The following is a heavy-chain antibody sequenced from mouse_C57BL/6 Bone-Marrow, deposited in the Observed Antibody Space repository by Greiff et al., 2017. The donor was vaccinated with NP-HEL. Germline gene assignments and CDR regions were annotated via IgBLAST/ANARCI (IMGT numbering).Heavy chain of an antibody. J-gene: IGHJ3*01. Sequence: VQLQQSGAELARPGASVKLSCKASGYTFTSYGISWVKQRTGQGLEWIGEIYPRSGNTYYNEKFKGKATLTADNSPSTAYMELRSLTSEDSAVYFCARPPFFAYWGQGTLVTVSA. V-gene: IGHV1-81*01. CDR1: GYTFTSYG. CDR2: IYPRSGNT. CDR3: ARPPFFAY.